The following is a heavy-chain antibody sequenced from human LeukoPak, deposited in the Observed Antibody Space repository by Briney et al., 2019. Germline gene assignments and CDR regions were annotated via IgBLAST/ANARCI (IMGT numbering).Heavy chain of an antibody. D-gene: IGHD3-22*01. V-gene: IGHV4-59*01. CDR1: GGSISSYY. CDR3: AREQTDYYDSSGYYAFDI. CDR2: IYYSGST. Sequence: PSETLSLTCTVSGGSISSYYWSWIRQPPGKGLEWIGYIYYSGSTNYNPSLKSRVTISVDTSKNQFSLKLSSVTAADTAVYYCAREQTDYYDSSGYYAFDIWGQGTMVTVSS. J-gene: IGHJ3*02.